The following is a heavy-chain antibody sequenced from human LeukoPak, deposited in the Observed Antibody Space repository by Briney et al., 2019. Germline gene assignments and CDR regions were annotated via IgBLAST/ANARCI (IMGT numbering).Heavy chain of an antibody. J-gene: IGHJ4*02. D-gene: IGHD3-3*01. CDR3: ARDLTDDFWSGYHFDY. CDR1: GFTFSNYC. V-gene: IGHV3-21*01. Sequence: GGSLRLSCAASGFTFSNYCMNWVRQAPGKGLEWVSSISSSSNYIYYADSVKGRFTISRDNAKNSLYLQMNSLRAEDTAVYYCARDLTDDFWSGYHFDYWGQGTLVTVSS. CDR2: ISSSSNYI.